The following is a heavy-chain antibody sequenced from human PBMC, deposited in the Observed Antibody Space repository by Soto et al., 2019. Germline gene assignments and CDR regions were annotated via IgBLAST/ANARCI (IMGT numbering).Heavy chain of an antibody. CDR2: ISAHNGNT. CDR1: GYTFTSYG. Sequence: QVHLVQSGAEVKKPGASVKVSCKASGYTFTSYGITWVRQAPGLGLEWMGWISAHNGNTDYAQKHQGRVLVTRDSSTRTAYMELRSLRSDDTAVYYCARGRYGDYWGQGALVTVSS. J-gene: IGHJ4*02. CDR3: ARGRYGDY. D-gene: IGHD1-1*01. V-gene: IGHV1-18*01.